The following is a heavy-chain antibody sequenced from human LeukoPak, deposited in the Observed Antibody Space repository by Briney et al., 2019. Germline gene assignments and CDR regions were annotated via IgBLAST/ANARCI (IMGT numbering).Heavy chain of an antibody. CDR1: GGSITSSNW. D-gene: IGHD4-11*01. CDR3: AKSNAWDWFDP. J-gene: IGHJ5*02. V-gene: IGHV4-4*02. CDR2: IYYTGNT. Sequence: SETLSLTCAVSGGSITSSNWWSWVRQPPGKGLEWIGEIYYTGNTNYNPSLKSRVTISVDKSNNQFSLNLSSVTAADAAVYYCAKSNAWDWFDPWGQGTLVTVSS.